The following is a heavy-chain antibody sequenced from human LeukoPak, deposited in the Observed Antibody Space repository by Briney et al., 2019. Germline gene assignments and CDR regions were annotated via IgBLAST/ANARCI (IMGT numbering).Heavy chain of an antibody. CDR1: GFTFSRYG. CDR2: ISYDGSNK. CDR3: AKGYGDFPFDY. D-gene: IGHD4-17*01. Sequence: GGSLRLSCAASGFTFSRYGVHWVRQAPGKGLEWVAVISYDGSNKYYGDSVKGRFTISRDNSKNTLYLQMNSLRAEDTAVYYCAKGYGDFPFDYWGQGTLVTVSS. V-gene: IGHV3-30*18. J-gene: IGHJ4*02.